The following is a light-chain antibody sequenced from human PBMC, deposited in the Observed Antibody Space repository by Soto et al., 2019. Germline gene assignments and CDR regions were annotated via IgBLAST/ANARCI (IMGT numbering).Light chain of an antibody. Sequence: QSALTQPASVSGSPGQSITISCTGTSSDIGAYNYVSWYQQHPDKVPKLMIYDVSNRPSGVSYRFSASKSGNTASLTISGLQAEDEADYYCTSYTSSSTVVFGGGTKLTVL. CDR1: SSDIGAYNY. CDR3: TSYTSSSTVV. CDR2: DVS. V-gene: IGLV2-14*01. J-gene: IGLJ2*01.